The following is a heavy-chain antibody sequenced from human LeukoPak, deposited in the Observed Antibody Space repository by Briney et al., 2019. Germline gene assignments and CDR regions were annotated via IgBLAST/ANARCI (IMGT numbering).Heavy chain of an antibody. J-gene: IGHJ5*02. CDR1: GFTVSSKY. V-gene: IGHV3-53*01. CDR3: ARGRYCSSTSCYKGFDP. CDR2: IYSGGST. Sequence: PGGSLRLSCAASGFTVSSKYMSWVRQAPGKGLEWVSIIYSGGSTYYADSVKGRFTISRDNAKNSLYLQMNSLRAEDTAVYYCARGRYCSSTSCYKGFDPWGQGTLVTVSS. D-gene: IGHD2-2*02.